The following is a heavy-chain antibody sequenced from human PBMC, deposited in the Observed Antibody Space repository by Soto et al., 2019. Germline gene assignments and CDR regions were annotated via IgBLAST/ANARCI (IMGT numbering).Heavy chain of an antibody. CDR1: GFSLTTDGEG. V-gene: IGHV2-5*02. D-gene: IGHD1-26*01. CDR3: AHSRNLITEDAQVGDFDY. Sequence: QITLKESGPTLVKSTQTLTLTCSFSGFSLTTDGEGVGWVRQSPGEALEWLALIYWDDDERYSPSLKTRLTITKDISRNQVVLMMTNMEPVDTGTYFCAHSRNLITEDAQVGDFDYWGQGT. CDR2: IYWDDDE. J-gene: IGHJ4*02.